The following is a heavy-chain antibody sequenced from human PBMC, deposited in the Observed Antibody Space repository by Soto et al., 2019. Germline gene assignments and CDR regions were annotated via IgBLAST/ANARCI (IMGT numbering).Heavy chain of an antibody. CDR1: GGSISSSSYY. D-gene: IGHD3-22*01. CDR3: ARDYDSSGDY. Sequence: QLQLQESGPGLVKPSETLSLTCTVSGGSISSSSYYWGWIRKPPGKGLEWIGSIYYSGSTYYNPSLKSRVTISVDTSKNQFSLKLSSVTAADTAVYYCARDYDSSGDYWGQGTLVTVSS. J-gene: IGHJ4*02. CDR2: IYYSGST. V-gene: IGHV4-39*01.